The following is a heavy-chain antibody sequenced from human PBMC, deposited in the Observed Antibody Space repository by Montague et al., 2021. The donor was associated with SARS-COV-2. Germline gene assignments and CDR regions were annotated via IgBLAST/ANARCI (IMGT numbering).Heavy chain of an antibody. J-gene: IGHJ5*01. V-gene: IGHV4-4*07. CDR2: IYSSGST. D-gene: IGHD6-25*01. CDR3: ARQGGCSGYALDS. CDR1: GGSMSSYY. Sequence: SETLSLTCTVSGGSMSSYYWGWVRQPPGKGLEWIGRIYSSGSTNYNPSLKSRVTMSVDTSKNQFSLRVTSVTAADTAVYYCARQGGCSGYALDSWGQGALVTVSS.